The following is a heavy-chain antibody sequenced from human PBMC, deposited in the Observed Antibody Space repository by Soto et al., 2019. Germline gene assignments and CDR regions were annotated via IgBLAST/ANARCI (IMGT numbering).Heavy chain of an antibody. Sequence: PGGSLRLSCAASGFTFSSYAMHWVRQAPGKGLEWVAVISYDGSNKYYADSVKGRFTISRDNSKNTLYLQMNSLRAEDTAVYYCARGTLLWFGTGYYGMDVWGQGTTVTVSS. CDR3: ARGTLLWFGTGYYGMDV. CDR2: ISYDGSNK. J-gene: IGHJ6*02. D-gene: IGHD3-10*01. CDR1: GFTFSSYA. V-gene: IGHV3-30-3*01.